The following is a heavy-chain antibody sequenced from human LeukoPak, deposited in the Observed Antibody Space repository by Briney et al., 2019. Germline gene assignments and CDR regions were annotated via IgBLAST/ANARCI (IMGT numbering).Heavy chain of an antibody. CDR1: GFTFSSYN. D-gene: IGHD1-26*01. J-gene: IGHJ4*02. CDR3: ARGGWEFDY. CDR2: ISSSSSTI. Sequence: QPGGSLRLSCAASGFTFSSYNMNWVRQAPGKGLEWVSYISSSSSTIYYADSVKGRFTISRDNAENSLYLQMNSLRAEDTAVYYCARGGWEFDYWGQGTLVTVSS. V-gene: IGHV3-48*04.